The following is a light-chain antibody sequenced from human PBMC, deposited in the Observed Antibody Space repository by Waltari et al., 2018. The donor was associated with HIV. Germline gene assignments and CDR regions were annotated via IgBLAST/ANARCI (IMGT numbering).Light chain of an antibody. V-gene: IGLV1-47*01. CDR3: ATWDNSLSVWV. J-gene: IGLJ3*02. Sequence: QSVVTQPPSASGTPGQRVPISCSGGSSTIGENYVTWYQHFPGTTPKLPSYMNDWRPSGVPDRFSGSKSGTSASLAISGLRSEDEADYYCATWDNSLSVWVFGGGSKLTVL. CDR2: MND. CDR1: SSTIGENY.